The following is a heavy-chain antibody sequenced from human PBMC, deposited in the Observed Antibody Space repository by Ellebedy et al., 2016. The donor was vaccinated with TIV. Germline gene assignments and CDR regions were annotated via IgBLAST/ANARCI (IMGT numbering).Heavy chain of an antibody. J-gene: IGHJ4*02. Sequence: MPSETLSLTCTVSGGSLSSSSFYWGWIRQPPGKGLEWIGEIHDSGITNYSPSLKSRVTVSLDKSKNQFSLKLTSVTAADTAVYYCASAGDWKLEYWGQGTLVTVSS. V-gene: IGHV4-39*07. CDR2: IHDSGIT. D-gene: IGHD1-1*01. CDR3: ASAGDWKLEY. CDR1: GGSLSSSSFY.